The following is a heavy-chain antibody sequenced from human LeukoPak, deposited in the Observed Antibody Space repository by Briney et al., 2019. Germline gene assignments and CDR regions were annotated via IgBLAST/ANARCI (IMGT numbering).Heavy chain of an antibody. D-gene: IGHD6-13*01. V-gene: IGHV3-30*02. CDR1: GITFSIHP. CDR2: IRYDGSNK. CDR3: AKGPLYSSSWGLEYFQH. Sequence: GGSLRLSCAASGITFSIHPMHWVRQAPGKGLEWVAFIRYDGSNKYYADSVKGRFTISRDNSKNTLYLQMNSLRAEDTAVYYCAKGPLYSSSWGLEYFQHWGQGTLVTVSS. J-gene: IGHJ1*01.